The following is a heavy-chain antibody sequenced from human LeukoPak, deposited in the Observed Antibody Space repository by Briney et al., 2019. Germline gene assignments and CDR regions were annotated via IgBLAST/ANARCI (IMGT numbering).Heavy chain of an antibody. Sequence: GGSLKLSCAASGFTFGRFAMHWVRQAPGKGLEWVGRIRSKANSYTTAYGETVKGRFTITRDDSKRSAFVQMSSLKSEDTAVYYCVRLGGGDAFDIWGPGTRVTVSS. V-gene: IGHV3-73*01. CDR2: IRSKANSYTT. J-gene: IGHJ3*02. CDR3: VRLGGGDAFDI. CDR1: GFTFGRFA. D-gene: IGHD2-15*01.